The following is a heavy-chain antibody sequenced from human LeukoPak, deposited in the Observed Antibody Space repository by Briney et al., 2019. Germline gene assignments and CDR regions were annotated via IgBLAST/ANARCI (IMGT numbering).Heavy chain of an antibody. CDR3: ARGYSYGYGFDP. CDR2: IYYSGST. J-gene: IGHJ5*02. D-gene: IGHD5-18*01. V-gene: IGHV4-59*08. CDR1: GGSISSYY. Sequence: SETLSLTCTVSGGSISSYYWSWIRQPPGKGLEWIGYIYYSGSTNYNPSLKSRVTISMDTSENQLSLKLSSVTAADTAVYYCARGYSYGYGFDPWGQGTLVTVSS.